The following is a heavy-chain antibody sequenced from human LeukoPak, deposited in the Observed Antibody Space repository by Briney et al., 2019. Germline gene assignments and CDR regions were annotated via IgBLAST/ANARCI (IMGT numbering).Heavy chain of an antibody. CDR3: AKEASGWYGGRYFDY. CDR2: VSGSGGNT. J-gene: IGHJ4*02. V-gene: IGHV3-23*01. Sequence: GGSLRLSCAASGFTFSTYAMSWVRQAPGEGLEWVSSVSGSGGNTHYADSVKGRFTISRDNSKNTPSLQMNSLRAEDTAVYYCAKEASGWYGGRYFDYWGQGTLVTVSS. CDR1: GFTFSTYA. D-gene: IGHD6-19*01.